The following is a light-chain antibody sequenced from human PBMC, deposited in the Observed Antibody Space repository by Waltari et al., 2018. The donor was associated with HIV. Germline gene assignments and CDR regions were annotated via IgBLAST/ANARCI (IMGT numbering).Light chain of an antibody. CDR1: QDIGIW. J-gene: IGKJ4*01. CDR3: RQANSFPLT. CDR2: SAS. Sequence: DIQMTQSPSYVSASVGDRVTIACRASQDIGIWLAWYRQKPGEAPGLLLYSASTLQRGVPSRFSGSGSGTDFTLTITNLRPEDFATYYCRQANSFPLTFGGGTTVDI. V-gene: IGKV1-12*01.